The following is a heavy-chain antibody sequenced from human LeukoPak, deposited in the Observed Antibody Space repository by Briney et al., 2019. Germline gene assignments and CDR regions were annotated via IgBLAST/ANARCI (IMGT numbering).Heavy chain of an antibody. CDR1: GGSVSGYY. CDR3: ARVGSSSWSNYYYGMDV. J-gene: IGHJ6*02. CDR2: IYYSGST. D-gene: IGHD6-13*01. V-gene: IGHV4-59*02. Sequence: SETLSLTCAVSGGSVSGYYWGWIRQPPGKGLEWIGYIYYSGSTNYNPSLKSRVTISVDTSKNQFSLKLSSVTAADTAVYYCARVGSSSWSNYYYGMDVWGQGTTVTVSS.